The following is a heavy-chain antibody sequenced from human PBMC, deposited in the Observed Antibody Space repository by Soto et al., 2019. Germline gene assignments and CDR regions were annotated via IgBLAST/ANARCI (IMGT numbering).Heavy chain of an antibody. CDR3: ARSYTAMVN. J-gene: IGHJ4*02. CDR2: INHSGST. D-gene: IGHD5-18*01. CDR1: GGSLSGYY. V-gene: IGHV4-34*01. Sequence: SETLTLPCSVYGGSLSGYYWSWIRQPPGKGLEWIGEINHSGSTNYNPSLKSRVTISVDTSKNQFSLKLSSVTAADTAVYYCARSYTAMVNWGQGTLVTVSS.